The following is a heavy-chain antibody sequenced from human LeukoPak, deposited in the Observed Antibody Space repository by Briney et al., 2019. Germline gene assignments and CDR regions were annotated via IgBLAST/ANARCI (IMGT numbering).Heavy chain of an antibody. Sequence: GASVKVSCKASGGTFSSYAISWVRQAPGQGLEWMGGIIPIFGTANYAQKFQGRVTITTDESTSTAYMELSSLRSEDTAVYYCARGGRGWLGPYYFDYWGQGTLVTVSS. J-gene: IGHJ4*02. V-gene: IGHV1-69*05. CDR1: GGTFSSYA. D-gene: IGHD6-19*01. CDR3: ARGGRGWLGPYYFDY. CDR2: IIPIFGTA.